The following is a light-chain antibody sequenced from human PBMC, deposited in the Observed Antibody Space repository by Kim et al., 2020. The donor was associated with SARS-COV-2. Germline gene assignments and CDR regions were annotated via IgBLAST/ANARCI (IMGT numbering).Light chain of an antibody. Sequence: PGERATRSCWASQSISNNFLAWYQQKTGQPPRLLIYAASNRATDIPDRFSGGGSGTHFTLTISRLEPEDCAVYYCQQYGTSPPITFGGGTKVEIK. CDR1: QSISNNF. V-gene: IGKV3-20*01. J-gene: IGKJ4*01. CDR2: AAS. CDR3: QQYGTSPPIT.